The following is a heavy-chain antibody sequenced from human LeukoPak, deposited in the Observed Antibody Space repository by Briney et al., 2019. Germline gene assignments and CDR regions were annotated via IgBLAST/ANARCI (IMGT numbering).Heavy chain of an antibody. D-gene: IGHD6-19*01. V-gene: IGHV3-30*02. CDR2: IRYDGSNK. J-gene: IGHJ5*02. CDR1: GFTFSSYG. Sequence: GGSLRLSCAASGFTFSSYGMHWVRQAPGKGLERVAFIRYDGSNKYYADSVKGRFTISRDNSKNTLYLQMNSLRAEDTAVYYCAKRAVAGTDWFDPWGQGTLVTVSS. CDR3: AKRAVAGTDWFDP.